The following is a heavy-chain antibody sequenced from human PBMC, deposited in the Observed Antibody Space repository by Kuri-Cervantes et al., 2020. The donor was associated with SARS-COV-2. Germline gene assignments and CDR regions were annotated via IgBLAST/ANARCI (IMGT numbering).Heavy chain of an antibody. Sequence: ESLKISCTVSGGSISSYYWNWIRQPPGKGLEWIGEITPSGNTNYNPSLKSRVTISVDASKKQSSLKLSSVTAADTAMYYCARGLTTITLYFFDSWGQGTLVTVSS. CDR1: GGSISSYY. V-gene: IGHV4-34*01. CDR2: ITPSGNT. D-gene: IGHD4-11*01. J-gene: IGHJ4*02. CDR3: ARGLTTITLYFFDS.